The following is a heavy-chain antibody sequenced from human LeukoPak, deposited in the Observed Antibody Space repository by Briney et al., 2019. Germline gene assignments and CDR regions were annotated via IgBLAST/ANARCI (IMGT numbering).Heavy chain of an antibody. Sequence: SETLSLTCTVSGDSISSAGYSWTWIRQPPGKGLQWIGYISYSGNTYYSPSLKSRVSISLDASKNQFSLKLTSATAADTATYFCARDVLVTSSPDAFDIWGQGTMVTVSS. CDR3: ARDVLVTSSPDAFDI. D-gene: IGHD2-21*02. CDR1: GDSISSAGYS. CDR2: ISYSGNT. J-gene: IGHJ3*02. V-gene: IGHV4-31*03.